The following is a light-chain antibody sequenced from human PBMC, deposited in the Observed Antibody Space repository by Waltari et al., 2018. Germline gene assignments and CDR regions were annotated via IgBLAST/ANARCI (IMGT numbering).Light chain of an antibody. V-gene: IGKV1-5*03. J-gene: IGKJ4*01. CDR1: QSIYSW. CDR2: RAS. Sequence: DIQLTQSPSTLSASVGGRVTITCRASQSIYSWLAWYQQKPEKAPKLLIYRASSLESGVPSRFSGSGSGTEFTLTISSLQPDDLATYYCQQYNSYSPVTFGGGTKVEIK. CDR3: QQYNSYSPVT.